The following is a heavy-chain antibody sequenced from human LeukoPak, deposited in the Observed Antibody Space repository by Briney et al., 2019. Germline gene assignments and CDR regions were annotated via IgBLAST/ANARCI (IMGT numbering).Heavy chain of an antibody. CDR1: GFTFSSYS. V-gene: IGHV3-21*01. D-gene: IGHD5-12*01. Sequence: PGGSLRLSCAASGFTFSSYSMNWVRQAPGKGLEWVSSISSSSSYIYYADSVKGRFTISRDNAKNSLYLQMNSLRAEDTAVYYCARGSTPTPKHVDIVVTDAFDIWGQGTMVTVSS. J-gene: IGHJ3*02. CDR2: ISSSSSYI. CDR3: ARGSTPTPKHVDIVVTDAFDI.